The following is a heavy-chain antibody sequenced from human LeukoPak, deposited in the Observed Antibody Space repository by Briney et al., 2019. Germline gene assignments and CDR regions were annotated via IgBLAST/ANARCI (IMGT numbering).Heavy chain of an antibody. V-gene: IGHV3-23*01. Sequence: GGSLRLSCAASGFTFSSYAMSWVRQAPGKVLEWVSRISSSGDTTHYADPVKGRFTISRDNSKNTLYLQMNSLRAEDTAVYFCAKDSGIFYGWFDPWGQGTLVTVSS. D-gene: IGHD1-26*01. CDR1: GFTFSSYA. CDR3: AKDSGIFYGWFDP. J-gene: IGHJ5*02. CDR2: ISSSGDTT.